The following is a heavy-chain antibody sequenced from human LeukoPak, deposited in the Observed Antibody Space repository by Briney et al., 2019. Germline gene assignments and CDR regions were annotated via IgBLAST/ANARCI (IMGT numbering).Heavy chain of an antibody. V-gene: IGHV3-23*01. CDR1: GFAFSSYA. CDR2: ISGSGGST. D-gene: IGHD1-26*01. Sequence: GGSLRLSCAASGFAFSSYAMSWVRQAPGKGLEWVSAISGSGGSTYYADSVKGRFTISRDNSKNTLYLQMNSLRAEDTAVYYCANSQHQVGATDYWGQGTLVTVSS. CDR3: ANSQHQVGATDY. J-gene: IGHJ4*02.